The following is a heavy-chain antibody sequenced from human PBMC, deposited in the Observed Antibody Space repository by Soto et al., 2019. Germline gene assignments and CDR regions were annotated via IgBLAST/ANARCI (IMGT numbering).Heavy chain of an antibody. J-gene: IGHJ4*02. CDR3: AASSSVAAAGYFKF. D-gene: IGHD6-13*01. Sequence: QLHLVQSGAEVKKAGSSVKVSCKASGGTVSSYAITWVRQAPGKGLEWMGVFIPIFVSAHYAPKFQGRITITADELTTIVYLEVSNLESEDTAMYYCAASSSVAAAGYFKFWGQGTLVTVSP. CDR1: GGTVSSYA. CDR2: FIPIFVSA. V-gene: IGHV1-69*01.